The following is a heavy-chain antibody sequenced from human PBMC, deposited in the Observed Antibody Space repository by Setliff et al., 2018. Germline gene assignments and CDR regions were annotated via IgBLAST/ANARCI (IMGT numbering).Heavy chain of an antibody. CDR1: GYTFSHYG. J-gene: IGHJ6*01. CDR2: ISGYDGNT. V-gene: IGHV1-18*01. CDR3: ARERIYDGLNYNGMDV. Sequence: ASVKVSCKTSGYTFSHYGVSWVRQAPGQGLEWMGWISGYDGNTKYAQNLHGRVTITTDTSTTTAYMELRSLRSDDTAVYYCARERIYDGLNYNGMDVWGQGTTVTVSS. D-gene: IGHD3-3*01.